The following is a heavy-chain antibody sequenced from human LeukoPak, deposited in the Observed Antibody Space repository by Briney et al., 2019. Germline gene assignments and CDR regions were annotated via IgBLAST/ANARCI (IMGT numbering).Heavy chain of an antibody. J-gene: IGHJ4*02. Sequence: SETLSLTCSVSGYSISSDYYWGWIRQPPGKGLEWTGSIDHSGNAYYNPSLKSRITTSVDTSKNQFSLKLNSVTAADTAVYYCARDNSVEVSTMIIFDYWGQGTLVTVSS. CDR3: ARDNSVEVSTMIIFDY. D-gene: IGHD3-16*01. CDR2: IDHSGNA. CDR1: GYSISSDYY. V-gene: IGHV4-38-2*02.